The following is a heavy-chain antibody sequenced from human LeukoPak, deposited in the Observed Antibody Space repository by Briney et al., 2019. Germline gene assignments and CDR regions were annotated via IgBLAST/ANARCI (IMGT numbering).Heavy chain of an antibody. D-gene: IGHD6-19*01. J-gene: IGHJ4*02. CDR1: GGSFSGYY. V-gene: IGHV4-34*01. Sequence: SETLSLTCAVYGGSFSGYYWSWIRQPPGKGLEWIGEINHSGSTNYNPSLKSRATISVDTSKNQFSLKLSSVTAADTAVYYCARAVAGTGNFDYWGQGTLVTVSS. CDR2: INHSGST. CDR3: ARAVAGTGNFDY.